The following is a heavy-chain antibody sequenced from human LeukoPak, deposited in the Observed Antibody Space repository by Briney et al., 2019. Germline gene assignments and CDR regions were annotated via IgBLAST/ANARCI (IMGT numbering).Heavy chain of an antibody. V-gene: IGHV3-48*01. CDR3: ARAGYCSGGSCIRSFDP. CDR2: ITSSGSTI. CDR1: GFTFSSYI. J-gene: IGHJ5*02. D-gene: IGHD2-15*01. Sequence: GGSLRLSCAASGFTFSSYIMNWVRQAPGKGLEWVSYITSSGSTIYYAESVKGRFTISRDNAKNSLSLQMNSLRAEDTAVYYCARAGYCSGGSCIRSFDPWGQGTLVTVSS.